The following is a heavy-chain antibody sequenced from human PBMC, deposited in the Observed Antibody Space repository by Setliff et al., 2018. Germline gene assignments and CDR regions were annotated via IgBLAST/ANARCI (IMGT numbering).Heavy chain of an antibody. Sequence: SVKVSCKASGYTFTSYGISWVRQAPGQGLEWMGRIIPILGIVNYAQKFHDRVTITADKSTYTAYMELRSLRSEDTAVYYCARDDYRYPMPSTFYMDVWGKGTTVTVS. CDR2: IIPILGIV. V-gene: IGHV1-69*04. J-gene: IGHJ6*03. CDR1: GYTFTSYG. CDR3: ARDDYRYPMPSTFYMDV. D-gene: IGHD4-17*01.